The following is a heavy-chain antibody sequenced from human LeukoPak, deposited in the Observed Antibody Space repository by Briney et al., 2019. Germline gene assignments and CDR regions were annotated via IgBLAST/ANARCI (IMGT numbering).Heavy chain of an antibody. CDR1: GFTFDDYA. D-gene: IGHD6-13*01. Sequence: GRSLRLSCVASGFTFDDYAMHWVRQAPGKGLEWVSGISWNSGSIGYADSVKGRFTISRDNAKNSLYLQMNSLRAEDTAVYYCARGGSSSWSSYWYFDLWGRGTLVTVSS. CDR3: ARGGSSSWSSYWYFDL. CDR2: ISWNSGSI. J-gene: IGHJ2*01. V-gene: IGHV3-9*01.